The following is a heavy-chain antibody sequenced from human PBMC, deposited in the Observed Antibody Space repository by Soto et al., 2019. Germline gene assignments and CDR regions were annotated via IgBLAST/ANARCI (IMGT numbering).Heavy chain of an antibody. CDR1: GGSISSSSYY. J-gene: IGHJ3*02. Sequence: SETLSLTCTVSGGSISSSSYYWGWIRQPPGKGLEWIGSIYYSGSTYYNPSLKRRVTISVDTSKNQFSLKLSSVTAADTAVYYCERPGNYYDSSGKADFDIWGPGTMVTFS. D-gene: IGHD3-22*01. CDR2: IYYSGST. CDR3: ERPGNYYDSSGKADFDI. V-gene: IGHV4-39*01.